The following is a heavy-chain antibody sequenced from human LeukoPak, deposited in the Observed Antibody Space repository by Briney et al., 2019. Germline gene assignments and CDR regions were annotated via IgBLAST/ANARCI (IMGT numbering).Heavy chain of an antibody. V-gene: IGHV1-3*03. J-gene: IGHJ6*03. Sequence: ASVKVSCKASGYTFTSYAMHWVRQAPGQRLEWMGWINAGNGNTKYSQEFQGRVTITRDTSASTAYMELSSLRSEDMAVYYCARGPVYYYYMDVWGKGTTVTVCS. CDR2: INAGNGNT. CDR1: GYTFTSYA. CDR3: ARGPVYYYYMDV.